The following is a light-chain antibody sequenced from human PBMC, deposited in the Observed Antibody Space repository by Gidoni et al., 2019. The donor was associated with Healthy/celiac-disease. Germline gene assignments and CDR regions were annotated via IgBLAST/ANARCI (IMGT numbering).Light chain of an antibody. J-gene: IGKJ5*01. CDR2: DAS. CDR1: QSVSSY. Sequence: EIVLTQSPATLSLSPGERATLSCRASQSVSSYVAGYQQKPGQAPRRLIYDASNRATGIPARFSGSGSGTDFTLTISSLEPEDFAVYYCQQRSNWPPITFGQGTRLEIK. CDR3: QQRSNWPPIT. V-gene: IGKV3-11*01.